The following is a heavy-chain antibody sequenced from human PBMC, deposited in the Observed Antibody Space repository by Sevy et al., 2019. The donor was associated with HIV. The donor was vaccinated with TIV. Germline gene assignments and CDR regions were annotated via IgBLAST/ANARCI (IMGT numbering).Heavy chain of an antibody. CDR1: GFTFSAYY. CDR2: ISGAGTYT. Sequence: GGSLRLSCAASGFTFSAYYMTWIRQAPGKGLEWVSYISGAGTYTNYVESVKGRFTISRDNSKNSLYLQMNSLRADDTAVYYCARVKDDSSGYRFDYWGQGTLVTVSS. V-gene: IGHV3-11*06. CDR3: ARVKDDSSGYRFDY. J-gene: IGHJ4*02. D-gene: IGHD3-22*01.